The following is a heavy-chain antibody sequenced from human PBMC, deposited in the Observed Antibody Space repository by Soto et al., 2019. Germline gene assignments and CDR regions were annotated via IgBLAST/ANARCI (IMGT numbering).Heavy chain of an antibody. D-gene: IGHD6-13*01. V-gene: IGHV6-1*01. CDR3: SREDSSSWYRGDYGMDV. CDR2: TYYRSKWYN. CDR1: GDSVSSNSAA. J-gene: IGHJ6*02. Sequence: SQTLSLTCAISGDSVSSNSAAWNWIRQSPSRGLEWLGRTYYRSKWYNDYAVSVKSRITINPDTSKNQFSLQLNSVTPEDTAVYYCSREDSSSWYRGDYGMDVWGQGTTVTVSS.